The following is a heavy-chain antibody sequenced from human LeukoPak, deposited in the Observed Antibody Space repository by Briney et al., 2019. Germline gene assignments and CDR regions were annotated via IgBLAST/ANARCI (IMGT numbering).Heavy chain of an antibody. CDR2: IRYDGSNK. J-gene: IGHJ4*02. CDR1: GFTFSSYG. Sequence: GGSLRLSCAASGFTFSSYGMHWVRQAPGKGLEWVAFIRYDGSNKYYADSVKGRFTISRDNSKNTLHLQMNSLRAEDTAVYYCAKDLVKDIVVVPADFDYWGQGTLVTVSS. V-gene: IGHV3-30*02. D-gene: IGHD2-2*01. CDR3: AKDLVKDIVVVPADFDY.